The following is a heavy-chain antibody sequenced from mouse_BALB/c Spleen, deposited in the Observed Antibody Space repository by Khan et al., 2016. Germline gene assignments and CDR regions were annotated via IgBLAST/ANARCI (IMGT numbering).Heavy chain of an antibody. J-gene: IGHJ2*01. D-gene: IGHD2-1*01. CDR2: INTHSGVP. V-gene: IGHV9-4*02. CDR1: GYTFTTAG. CDR3: ARTVGNYGYFDY. Sequence: QIQLVQSGPELKKPGETVRISCKASGYTFTTAGMQWVQKMPGKGLEWIGWINTHSGVPKYAEDFKGRFAFSLETSASTAYLQIRNLKNEDTATYFCARTVGNYGYFDYWGQGTTLTVSS.